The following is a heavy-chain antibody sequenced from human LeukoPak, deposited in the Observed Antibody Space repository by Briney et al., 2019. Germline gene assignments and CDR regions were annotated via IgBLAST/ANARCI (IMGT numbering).Heavy chain of an antibody. Sequence: GSLRLSCAASGFTFSSYSMNCVRQAPGKGLEWVSYISTRGGSTYYADSVKGRFTISRDNSKNTLNLQMNSLRAEDTAVYYCAKGRPYGDYVSDFDYWGQGTLVTVSS. CDR3: AKGRPYGDYVSDFDY. CDR1: GFTFSSYS. CDR2: ISTRGGST. V-gene: IGHV3-23*01. J-gene: IGHJ4*02. D-gene: IGHD4-17*01.